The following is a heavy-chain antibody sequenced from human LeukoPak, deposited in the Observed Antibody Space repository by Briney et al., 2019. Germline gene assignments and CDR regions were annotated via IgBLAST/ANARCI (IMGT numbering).Heavy chain of an antibody. D-gene: IGHD3-22*01. CDR3: AKGSGYYDSSGYYRGYYFDY. Sequence: PGRSLRLSCAASGFTFSSYAMHWVRQAPGKGLEWVAVISYDGSNKYYADSVKGRFTISRDNSKNTLYLQMNSLRAEDTAVYYCAKGSGYYDSSGYYRGYYFDYWGQGTLVTVSS. J-gene: IGHJ4*02. CDR2: ISYDGSNK. V-gene: IGHV3-30*04. CDR1: GFTFSSYA.